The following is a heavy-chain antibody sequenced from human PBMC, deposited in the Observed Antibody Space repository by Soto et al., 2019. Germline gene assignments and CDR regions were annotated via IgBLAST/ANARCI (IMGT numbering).Heavy chain of an antibody. V-gene: IGHV1-46*01. J-gene: IGHJ4*02. CDR1: GYTFTSYY. D-gene: IGHD3-22*01. CDR2: INPSGGST. Sequence: GASVKVSCKASGYTFTSYYMHWVRQAPGQGLEWMGIINPSGGSTSYAQKFQGRVTMTRDTSTSTVYMELSSLRSEDTAVYYCARGLRDSSGYYYVGFDYWGQGTLVTVSS. CDR3: ARGLRDSSGYYYVGFDY.